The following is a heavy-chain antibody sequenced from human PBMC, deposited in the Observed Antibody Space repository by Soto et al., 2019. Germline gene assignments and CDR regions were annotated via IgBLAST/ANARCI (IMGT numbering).Heavy chain of an antibody. D-gene: IGHD3-22*01. J-gene: IGHJ3*01. CDR3: VSDSVIGKAGDALDV. V-gene: IGHV3-7*01. CDR2: IRENANFI. CDR1: GFTFSSYY. Sequence: EVQLVESGGGFVQPGGSLRLSCSASGFTFSSYYMSWVRQAPGKGLEWVANIRENANFIDYVDSVKGRFTTTRDNAKESLFLHMSSLRAEDSALYYCVSDSVIGKAGDALDVWGYGTMV.